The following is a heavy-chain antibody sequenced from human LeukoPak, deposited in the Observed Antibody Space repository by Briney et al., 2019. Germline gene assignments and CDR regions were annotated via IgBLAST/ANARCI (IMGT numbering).Heavy chain of an antibody. J-gene: IGHJ6*03. Sequence: GGSLRLSCAASGFTFSSYSMNWVRQAPGKGLEWVSYISSSSSTIYYADSVKGRFTISRDNAKNSLYLQMNSLRAEDTAVYYYARDFLEWLLSDYYYYMDVWGKGTTVTVSS. V-gene: IGHV3-48*01. CDR1: GFTFSSYS. CDR3: ARDFLEWLLSDYYYYMDV. D-gene: IGHD3-3*01. CDR2: ISSSSSTI.